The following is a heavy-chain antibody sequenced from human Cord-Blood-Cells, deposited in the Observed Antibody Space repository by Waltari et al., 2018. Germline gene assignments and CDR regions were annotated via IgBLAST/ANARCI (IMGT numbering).Heavy chain of an antibody. CDR3: ARDIDYCDYVDYYGMDV. V-gene: IGHV1-69*01. CDR2: IIPIFGTA. D-gene: IGHD4-17*01. CDR1: GGTFRSYA. J-gene: IGHJ6*02. Sequence: QVQLVQSGAEVKKPGSSVKVSCKASGGTFRSYAISWVRQAPGQRLEWMGGIIPIFGTANYAQKFQGRVTITADESTSTAYMELSSLRSEDTAVYYCARDIDYCDYVDYYGMDVWGQGTTVTVSS.